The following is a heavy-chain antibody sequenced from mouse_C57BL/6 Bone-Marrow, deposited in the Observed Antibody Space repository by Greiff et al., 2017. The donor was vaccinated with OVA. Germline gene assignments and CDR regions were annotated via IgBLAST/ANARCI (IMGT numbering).Heavy chain of an antibody. CDR2: RRYDGST. D-gene: IGHD3-3*01. V-gene: IGHV3-6*01. J-gene: IGHJ2*01. CDR1: GYSITSGYY. Sequence: DVQLQESGPGLVKPSQSLSLTCSVSGYSITSGYYWYWIRPFPGNKLEWMGYRRYDGSTNYNPSLKNRTSITRDTSKNQFFLKLNSVTTEDTATYYCAREGNGTGYYFDYWGQGTTLTVSS. CDR3: AREGNGTGYYFDY.